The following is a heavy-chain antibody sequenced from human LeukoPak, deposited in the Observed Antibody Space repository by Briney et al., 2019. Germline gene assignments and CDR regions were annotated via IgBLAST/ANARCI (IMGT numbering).Heavy chain of an antibody. CDR3: ARPYYDILTGYCGALGAEYFQH. Sequence: GESLKISCKGSGYIFTSYWISWVRQMPGKGLEWMGRIDPSDSYTNYSPSFQGHVTISADKSISTAYLQWSSLKASDTAMYYCARPYYDILTGYCGALGAEYFQHWGQGTLVTVSS. CDR2: IDPSDSYT. D-gene: IGHD3-9*01. CDR1: GYIFTSYW. V-gene: IGHV5-10-1*01. J-gene: IGHJ1*01.